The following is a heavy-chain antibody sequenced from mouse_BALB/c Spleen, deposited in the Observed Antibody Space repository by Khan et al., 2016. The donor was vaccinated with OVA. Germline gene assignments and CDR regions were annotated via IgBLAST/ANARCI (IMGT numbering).Heavy chain of an antibody. D-gene: IGHD1-1*01. V-gene: IGHV1-20*02. CDR2: IIPHIGET. Sequence: VQLQQSGPEVVRPGASVKISCKASGYSFTGYFMNWVMQSHGKSLEWIGRIIPHIGETFYNQRFKDQATFTVDESSSTVHMELRSLASEDSAVYYCTRSYSSDFDYWGQGTTLTVSS. CDR1: GYSFTGYF. CDR3: TRSYSSDFDY. J-gene: IGHJ2*01.